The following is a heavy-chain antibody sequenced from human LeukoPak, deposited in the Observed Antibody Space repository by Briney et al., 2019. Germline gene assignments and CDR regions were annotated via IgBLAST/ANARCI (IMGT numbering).Heavy chain of an antibody. D-gene: IGHD3-22*01. Sequence: ASVKVSCKASGYTFTSYDINWVRQATGQGLEWMGWMNPNSGNTGYAQKFQGRVTMTRNTSISTAYMELSSLRSEDTAVYYCAREVYYYDSSGYYPYYFDYWGQGTLVTVSS. CDR2: MNPNSGNT. CDR1: GYTFTSYD. J-gene: IGHJ4*02. V-gene: IGHV1-8*01. CDR3: AREVYYYDSSGYYPYYFDY.